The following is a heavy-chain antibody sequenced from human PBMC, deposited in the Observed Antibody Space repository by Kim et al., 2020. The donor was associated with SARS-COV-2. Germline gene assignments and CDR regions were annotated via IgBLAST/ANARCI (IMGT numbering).Heavy chain of an antibody. J-gene: IGHJ4*02. D-gene: IGHD1-1*01. V-gene: IGHV3-13*01. CDR2: DT. Sequence: DTYYPGSVKGRFTISRENAKNSLYLQMNSLRAGDTAVYYCARAGTSFFDYWGQGTLVTVSS. CDR3: ARAGTSFFDY.